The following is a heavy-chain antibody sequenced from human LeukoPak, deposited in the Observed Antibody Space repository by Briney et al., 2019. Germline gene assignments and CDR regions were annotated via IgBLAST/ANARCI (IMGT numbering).Heavy chain of an antibody. Sequence: GGSLRLSCAASGFTFDNYAMHWVRQAPGKGLEWVSLISWDGGSTYYADSVKGRFTISRDNSKNSLYLQMNSLRPEDTALYYCAKDIRGSTSWYGLDYWGQGTLVTVSS. D-gene: IGHD6-13*01. V-gene: IGHV3-43D*03. CDR3: AKDIRGSTSWYGLDY. CDR1: GFTFDNYA. J-gene: IGHJ4*02. CDR2: ISWDGGST.